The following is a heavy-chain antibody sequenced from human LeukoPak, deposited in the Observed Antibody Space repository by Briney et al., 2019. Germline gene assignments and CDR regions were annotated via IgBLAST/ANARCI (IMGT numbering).Heavy chain of an antibody. V-gene: IGHV3-11*04. J-gene: IGHJ4*02. D-gene: IGHD4-23*01. CDR2: ISSSSSTI. CDR3: ARAPEWGGGNYYFDY. CDR1: GFTFSDYY. Sequence: PGGSLRLSCAASGFTFSDYYMSWIRQAPGKGLEWVSYISSSSSTIYYADSVKGRFTISRDNAKNSLYLQMNSLRAEDTAVYYCARAPEWGGGNYYFDYWGQGTLVTVSS.